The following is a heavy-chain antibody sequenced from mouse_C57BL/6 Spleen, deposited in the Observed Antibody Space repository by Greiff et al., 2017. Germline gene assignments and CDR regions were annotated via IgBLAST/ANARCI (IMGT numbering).Heavy chain of an antibody. J-gene: IGHJ3*01. V-gene: IGHV1-64*01. Sequence: QVQLQQPGAELVKPGASVKLSCKASGYTFTSYWMHWVKQRPGQGLEWIGMIHPDSGSTNYNEKFKSKATLTVDKSSSTAYMQLSSLTSEDSAVYYCARSFYGERCAYWGQGTLVTVSA. CDR3: ARSFYGERCAY. D-gene: IGHD1-1*01. CDR2: IHPDSGST. CDR1: GYTFTSYW.